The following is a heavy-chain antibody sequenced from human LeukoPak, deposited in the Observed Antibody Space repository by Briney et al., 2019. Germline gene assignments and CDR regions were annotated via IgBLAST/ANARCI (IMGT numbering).Heavy chain of an antibody. V-gene: IGHV4-31*03. D-gene: IGHD2-2*01. CDR1: GGSISSGRYY. J-gene: IGHJ5*02. CDR2: IYYSGST. CDR3: AREPCSSTRCYYNWFDP. Sequence: SETLSLTCTVSGGSISSGRYYWSWIRQHPGKGLEWIGYIYYSGSTYYNPSLKSRVTISVDTSKNQFSLKLSSVTAADTAVYYCAREPCSSTRCYYNWFDPWGQGTLVTASS.